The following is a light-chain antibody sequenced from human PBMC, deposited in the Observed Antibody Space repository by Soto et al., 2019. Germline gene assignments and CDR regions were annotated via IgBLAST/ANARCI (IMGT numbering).Light chain of an antibody. CDR1: ALPKQY. CDR2: KDS. V-gene: IGLV3-25*03. J-gene: IGLJ2*01. Sequence: SYELTQPPSVSVYPGQTARITCSGDALPKQYAYWYQQKPGQAPVLVIYKDSERPSGIPERFSGSSSGTTVTLTISGVQAEDEADYYCQSADSSGTYEFGGGTKLTVL. CDR3: QSADSSGTYE.